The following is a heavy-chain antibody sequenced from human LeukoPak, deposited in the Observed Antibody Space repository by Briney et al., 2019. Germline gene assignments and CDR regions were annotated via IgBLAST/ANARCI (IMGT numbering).Heavy chain of an antibody. J-gene: IGHJ4*02. D-gene: IGHD3-22*01. CDR1: GGSIGTYYW. CDR3: AHSFRYHYETIGYYYFDF. Sequence: TLSLTCTVSGGSIGTYYWSWIRQPPGKALEWLALIYWDDDKRYSPSLKSRLTITKDTSKNLVFLTMTNMDPVDTATYYCAHSFRYHYETIGYYYFDFWGQGTLVTVSS. V-gene: IGHV2-5*08. CDR2: IYWDDDK.